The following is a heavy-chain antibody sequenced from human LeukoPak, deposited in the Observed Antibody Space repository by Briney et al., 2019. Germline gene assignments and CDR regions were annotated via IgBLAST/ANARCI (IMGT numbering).Heavy chain of an antibody. Sequence: ASVKVSCEASGYTFTGYYMHWVRQAPGQGLEWMGWINPNSGGTNYAQKFQGRVTMTRDTSISTAYMELSRLRSDDTAVYYCARVPYYYDSSGYYPTTTLDYWGQGTLVTVSS. J-gene: IGHJ4*02. CDR1: GYTFTGYY. CDR3: ARVPYYYDSSGYYPTTTLDY. D-gene: IGHD3-22*01. CDR2: INPNSGGT. V-gene: IGHV1-2*02.